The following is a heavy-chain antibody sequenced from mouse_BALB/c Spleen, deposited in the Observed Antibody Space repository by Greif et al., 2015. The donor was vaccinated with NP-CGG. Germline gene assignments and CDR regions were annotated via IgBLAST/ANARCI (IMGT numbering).Heavy chain of an antibody. CDR1: GFTFTDYY. V-gene: IGHV7-3*02. CDR3: ARDINYDIYWYFDV. D-gene: IGHD2-4*01. CDR2: IRNKANGYTA. Sequence: EVKLVESGGGLVQPGGSLRLSCATFGFTFTDYYMSWVRQPPGKALEWLGFIRNKANGYTADYSASVKGRFTISRDNSQSILYLQMNTLRAEDSATYYCARDINYDIYWYFDVWGAGTTVTVSS. J-gene: IGHJ1*01.